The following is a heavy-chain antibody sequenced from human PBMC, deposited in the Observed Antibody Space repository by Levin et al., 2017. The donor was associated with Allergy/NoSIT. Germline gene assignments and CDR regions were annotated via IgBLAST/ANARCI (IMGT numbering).Heavy chain of an antibody. CDR3: ARAQTGYSGSYYDYYYYGMDV. V-gene: IGHV3-11*01. J-gene: IGHJ6*02. D-gene: IGHD1-26*01. Sequence: GGSLRLSCAASGFTFSDYYMSWIRQAPGKGLEWVSYISSSGSTIYYADSVKGRFTISRDNAKNSLYLQMNSLRAEDTAVYYCARAQTGYSGSYYDYYYYGMDVWGQGTTVTVSS. CDR1: GFTFSDYY. CDR2: ISSSGSTI.